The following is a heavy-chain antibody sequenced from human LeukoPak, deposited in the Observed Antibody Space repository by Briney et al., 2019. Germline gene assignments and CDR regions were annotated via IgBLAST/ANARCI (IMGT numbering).Heavy chain of an antibody. CDR1: GFTLSSYS. CDR3: VRGIAAAGGFDF. V-gene: IGHV3-48*01. D-gene: IGHD6-13*01. J-gene: IGHJ4*02. CDR2: ISSTTSTI. Sequence: GGSLRFSCAASGFTLSSYSMNWVRQAPGKGLEWVSYISSTTSTIYYATSVKGRFTVSRDNARHSLYLQMNSLRAEDTAVYYCVRGIAAAGGFDFWGQGTLVTVSS.